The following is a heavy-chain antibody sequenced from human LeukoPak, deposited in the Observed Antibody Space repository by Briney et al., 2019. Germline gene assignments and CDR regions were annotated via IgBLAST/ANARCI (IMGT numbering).Heavy chain of an antibody. Sequence: SGGSLRLSCAASGFTFNGSAMHWVRQAPGKGLEWVALISYDGKNKYYVDSVKGRLTISRDNAKNSLYLQMNSLRAEDTAVYYCARDCSSTSCYGEGFDYWGQGTLVTVSS. J-gene: IGHJ4*02. V-gene: IGHV3-30*04. D-gene: IGHD2-2*01. CDR2: ISYDGKNK. CDR3: ARDCSSTSCYGEGFDY. CDR1: GFTFNGSA.